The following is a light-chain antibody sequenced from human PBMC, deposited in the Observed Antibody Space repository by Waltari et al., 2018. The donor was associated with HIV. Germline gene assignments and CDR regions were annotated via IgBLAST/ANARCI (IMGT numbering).Light chain of an antibody. CDR2: QDT. CDR1: KLGDKY. J-gene: IGLJ2*01. V-gene: IGLV3-1*01. Sequence: SYELTQPPSLSVSPGQTASITCSGDKLGDKYACWYQQKPGQSPVMVIYQDTKRPSGIPDRFSGSNSGNTATLTISGTQAMDEADYYCQAWDSSTHVVFGGGTKLTVL. CDR3: QAWDSSTHVV.